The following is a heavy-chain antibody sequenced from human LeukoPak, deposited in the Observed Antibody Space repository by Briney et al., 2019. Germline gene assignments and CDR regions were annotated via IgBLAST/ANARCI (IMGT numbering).Heavy chain of an antibody. CDR1: GGSFSGYY. J-gene: IGHJ4*02. V-gene: IGHV4-34*01. Sequence: PETLSLTCAVYGGSFSGYYWSWIRQPPGKGLEWIGEINHSGSTNYNPSLKSRVTISVATSKNQFSLKLSSATAADTAVYYCARDDSSSWYKFDYWGQGTLVTVSS. CDR2: INHSGST. D-gene: IGHD6-13*01. CDR3: ARDDSSSWYKFDY.